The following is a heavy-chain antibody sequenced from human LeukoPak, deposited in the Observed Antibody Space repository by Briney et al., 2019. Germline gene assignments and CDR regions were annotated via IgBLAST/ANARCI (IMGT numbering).Heavy chain of an antibody. J-gene: IGHJ4*02. CDR3: AKDHYYDSSGYVDY. D-gene: IGHD3-22*01. V-gene: IGHV3-64*01. CDR2: INSNGGST. Sequence: PGGSLRLSCVASGFTFSSYAMHWVRQTPGKGLEYVSGINSNGGSTHYANSVKGRFTISRDNSKHTLYLQMGSLRAEDTAVYYCAKDHYYDSSGYVDYWGQGTLVTVSS. CDR1: GFTFSSYA.